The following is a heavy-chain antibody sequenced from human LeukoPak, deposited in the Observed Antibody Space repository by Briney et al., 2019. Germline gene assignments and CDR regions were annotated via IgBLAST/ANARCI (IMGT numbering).Heavy chain of an antibody. CDR1: GYSFTSYW. V-gene: IGHV5-51*01. D-gene: IGHD5-12*01. CDR3: ARLRGGYSGHEFDY. CDR2: IYPYDSDT. Sequence: GESLKSSRKGFGYSFTSYWNDWGRQSPGKGVGGVGIIYPYDSDTRYSPSFQGQVTISADKSISTAYLQWSSLKASDTAMYYCARLRGGYSGHEFDYWGQGTLVTVSS. J-gene: IGHJ4*02.